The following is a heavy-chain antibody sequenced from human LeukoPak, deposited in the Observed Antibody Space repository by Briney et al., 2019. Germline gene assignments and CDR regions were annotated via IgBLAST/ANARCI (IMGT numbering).Heavy chain of an antibody. CDR1: GFTFSTYS. J-gene: IGHJ4*02. V-gene: IGHV3-23*01. CDR2: ISGSGGNT. CDR3: AKGRAAAYYFDY. D-gene: IGHD6-13*01. Sequence: GGSLRLSCAASGFTFSTYSMTWVRQAPGKGLEWVSAISGSGGNTYYAGSVKGRFTISRDNSKNTLYLQMNSLRAEDTALYYCAKGRAAAYYFDYWGQGTLVTVSS.